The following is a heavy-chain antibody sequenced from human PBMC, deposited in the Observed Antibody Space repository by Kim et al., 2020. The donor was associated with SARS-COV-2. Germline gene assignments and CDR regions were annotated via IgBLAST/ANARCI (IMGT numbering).Heavy chain of an antibody. J-gene: IGHJ4*02. CDR1: GFTFSSYW. V-gene: IGHV3-7*03. CDR2: IKQDGSEK. Sequence: GGSLRLSCAASGFTFSSYWMSWVRQAPGKGLEWVANIKQDGSEKYNLDSVKGRFTISRDNAKNSLYLQMNSLRAEDTAVYYCARMTTPIRFDYWGQGTLVTVSS. D-gene: IGHD4-17*01. CDR3: ARMTTPIRFDY.